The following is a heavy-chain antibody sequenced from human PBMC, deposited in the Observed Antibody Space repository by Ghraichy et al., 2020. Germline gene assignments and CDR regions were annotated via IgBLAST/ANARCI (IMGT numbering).Heavy chain of an antibody. CDR1: GFTFSSYW. V-gene: IGHV3-7*01. Sequence: LSLTCAASGFTFSSYWMSWVRQAPGKGLEWVANIKQDGSEKYYVDSVKGRFTISRDNAKNSLYLQMNSLRAEDTAVYYCARERADMGYSYGSDYYYYGMDVWGQGTTVTVSS. CDR2: IKQDGSEK. D-gene: IGHD5-18*01. CDR3: ARERADMGYSYGSDYYYYGMDV. J-gene: IGHJ6*02.